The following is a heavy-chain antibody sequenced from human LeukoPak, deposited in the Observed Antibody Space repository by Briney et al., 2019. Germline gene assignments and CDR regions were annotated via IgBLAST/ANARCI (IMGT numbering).Heavy chain of an antibody. D-gene: IGHD4/OR15-4a*01. V-gene: IGHV4-4*02. CDR2: VLHSGGT. CDR3: ARNADYCLDY. Sequence: SGTLSLTCVVSGYSISSGYWWSWVRQSPGKGLEWIGEVLHSGGTNYDPSLKSRVTISMDTSKNQFSLKLTSVTAADTAIYYCARNADYCLDYWGQGTLVTVSS. J-gene: IGHJ4*02. CDR1: GYSISSGYW.